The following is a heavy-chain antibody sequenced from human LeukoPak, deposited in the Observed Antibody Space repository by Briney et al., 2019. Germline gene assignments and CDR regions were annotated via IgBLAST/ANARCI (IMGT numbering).Heavy chain of an antibody. CDR3: ARPPHCDGYFMDL. J-gene: IGHJ6*03. CDR1: GSSFTSYW. CDR2: IYPGDSDT. V-gene: IGHV5-51*01. D-gene: IGHD2-21*01. Sequence: GGSLQISCQGSGSSFTSYWIGGARQLPGKGLEWMGIIYPGDSDTRYSPSFEGQVTISAHKSISTAYLQWSSLNASDTGIYYCARPPHCDGYFMDLWGKGTTVTVSS.